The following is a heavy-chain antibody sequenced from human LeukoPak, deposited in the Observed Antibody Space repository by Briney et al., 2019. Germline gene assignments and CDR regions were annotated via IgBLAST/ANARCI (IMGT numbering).Heavy chain of an antibody. V-gene: IGHV3-15*01. D-gene: IGHD1-1*01. CDR3: TTELERRIDY. Sequence: GGSLRPSRAASGFTISNAWMSWVRQAPGKWMEWDGRVKSKTDGGTTDYAAPVKGRFTISRDDSKNTLYLQMNSLKTEDTAVYYCTTELERRIDYWGQGTLVTVSS. CDR2: VKSKTDGGTT. J-gene: IGHJ4*02. CDR1: GFTISNAW.